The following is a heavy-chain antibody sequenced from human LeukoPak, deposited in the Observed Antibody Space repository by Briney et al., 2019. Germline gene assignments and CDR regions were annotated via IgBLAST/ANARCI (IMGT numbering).Heavy chain of an antibody. Sequence: GGTLRLSCAASGFTFSSYGMSWVRQAPGKGLEWVGFIRSKAYGGTTKYAASVKGRFTISTDDSKSIAYLQMNSLKTEDTAVYYCTRAGGTVELYWGQEPWSPSPQ. CDR2: IRSKAYGGTT. D-gene: IGHD1-7*01. J-gene: IGHJ4*01. CDR1: GFTFSSYG. CDR3: TRAGGTVELY. V-gene: IGHV3-49*04.